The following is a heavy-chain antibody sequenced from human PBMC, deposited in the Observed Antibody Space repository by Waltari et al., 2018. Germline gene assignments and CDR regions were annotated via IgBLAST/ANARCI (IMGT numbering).Heavy chain of an antibody. CDR1: GGPISSSRYY. V-gene: IGHV4-39*01. CDR3: AKHDYGDYNFAY. Sequence: QLQLQESGPGLVKPSETLSLTCTVSGGPISSSRYYWGWVRQPPGKGLEWIGSIYYSGSTYYNPSLKSRVTISVDTSKNQFSLKLSSVTAADTAVYYCAKHDYGDYNFAYWGQGTLVTVSS. J-gene: IGHJ4*02. CDR2: IYYSGST. D-gene: IGHD4-17*01.